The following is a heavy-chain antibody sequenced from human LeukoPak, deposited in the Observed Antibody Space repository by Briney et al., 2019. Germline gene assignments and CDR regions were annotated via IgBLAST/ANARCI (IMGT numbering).Heavy chain of an antibody. CDR1: GGTFSSYA. CDR2: IIPIFGTA. V-gene: IGHV1-69*05. CDR3: ARVTYYYGSGRQDEFDY. D-gene: IGHD3-10*01. Sequence: GASVKVSCKASGGTFSSYAISWVRQAPGQGLEWMGGIIPIFGTANYAQKFQGRVTITTDESTSTAYMELTSLTSDDTAIYFCARVTYYYGSGRQDEFDYWGQGTLVTVSS. J-gene: IGHJ4*02.